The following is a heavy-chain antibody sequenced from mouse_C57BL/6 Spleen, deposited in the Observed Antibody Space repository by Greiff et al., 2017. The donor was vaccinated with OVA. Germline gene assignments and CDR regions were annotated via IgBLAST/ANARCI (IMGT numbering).Heavy chain of an antibody. Sequence: QVQLKESGADLARPGASVKMSCKASGYTFTSYTMHWVKQRPGQGLEWIGYINPSSGYTKYNQKFKDKATLTADKSSSTAYMQLSSLTSEDSAVYYGARITTVVATDWDIDVWGKGTTVTVSS. CDR1: GYTFTSYT. J-gene: IGHJ1*03. CDR3: ARITTVVATDWDIDV. CDR2: INPSSGYT. D-gene: IGHD1-1*01. V-gene: IGHV1-4*01.